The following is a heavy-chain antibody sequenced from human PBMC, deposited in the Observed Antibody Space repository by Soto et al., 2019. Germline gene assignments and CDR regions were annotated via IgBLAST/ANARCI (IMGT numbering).Heavy chain of an antibody. J-gene: IGHJ6*02. CDR3: ARRGVSTNYYYYGMDV. CDR2: IYPGDSDT. CDR1: GYSFTSYW. D-gene: IGHD3-10*01. Sequence: GESLKISCKGSGYSFTSYWIGWVRQMPGKGLEWMGIIYPGDSDTRYSPSFQGQVTISANKSISTAYLQWSSLKASDTAMYYCARRGVSTNYYYYGMDVWGQGTMVTVSS. V-gene: IGHV5-51*01.